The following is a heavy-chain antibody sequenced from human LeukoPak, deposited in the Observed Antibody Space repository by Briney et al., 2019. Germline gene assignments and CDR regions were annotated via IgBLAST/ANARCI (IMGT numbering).Heavy chain of an antibody. D-gene: IGHD3-22*01. V-gene: IGHV3-53*01. CDR3: AKGEDRNYDSSGYSGY. J-gene: IGHJ4*02. CDR2: IYSGGST. Sequence: GGSLRLSCAASGFTVRSNYMSWVRQAPGKGLEWVSVIYSGGSTYYADSVKGRFTISRDNCKNTLYLQMNSLRADDTAVYCCAKGEDRNYDSSGYSGYWGQGTLVTVSS. CDR1: GFTVRSNY.